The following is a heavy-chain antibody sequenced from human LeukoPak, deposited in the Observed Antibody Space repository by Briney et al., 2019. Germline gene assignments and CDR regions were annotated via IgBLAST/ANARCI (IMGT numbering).Heavy chain of an antibody. V-gene: IGHV3-11*04. Sequence: PGGSLRLSCAASGFTFSDYYMGWIRQAPGKGLEWLSYISSSGSATYSADSVKGRFTISRDNAKNSLYLQMNSLRAEDTAVYYCARESSLDILTGYLSLYYYYGMDVWGQGTTVTVSS. CDR1: GFTFSDYY. CDR3: ARESSLDILTGYLSLYYYYGMDV. CDR2: ISSSGSAT. D-gene: IGHD3-9*01. J-gene: IGHJ6*02.